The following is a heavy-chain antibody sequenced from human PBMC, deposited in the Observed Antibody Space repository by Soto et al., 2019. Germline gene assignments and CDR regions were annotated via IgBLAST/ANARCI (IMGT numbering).Heavy chain of an antibody. D-gene: IGHD1-26*01. V-gene: IGHV5-10-1*01. CDR3: ARRVGAANLSYYYYGMDG. CDR1: GYSFTSYW. Sequence: PGEYLKISCKGSGYSFTSYWISWVRQMPGKGLEWMGRIDPSDSYTNYSPSFQGHVTISADKSISTAYLQWSSLKASDTAMYYCARRVGAANLSYYYYGMDGWGQGTTVTV. J-gene: IGHJ6*02. CDR2: IDPSDSYT.